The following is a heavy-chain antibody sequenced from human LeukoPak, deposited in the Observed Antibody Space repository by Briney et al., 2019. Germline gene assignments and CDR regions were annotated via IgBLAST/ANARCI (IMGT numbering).Heavy chain of an antibody. Sequence: MPSETLSLTCAVYVGSFSGYYWSWIRQPPGKGLEWIGYIYYSGSTNYNPSLKSRVTISVDTSKNQFSLKLSSVTAADTAVYYCARVKAIYSSGWSYYFDYWGQGTLVTVSS. J-gene: IGHJ4*02. V-gene: IGHV4-59*01. CDR1: VGSFSGYY. CDR3: ARVKAIYSSGWSYYFDY. D-gene: IGHD6-19*01. CDR2: IYYSGST.